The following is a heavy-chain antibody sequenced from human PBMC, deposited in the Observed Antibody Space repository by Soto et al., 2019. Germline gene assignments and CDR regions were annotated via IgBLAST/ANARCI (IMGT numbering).Heavy chain of an antibody. CDR3: ARAGVADYGSGSYYGPWFDP. D-gene: IGHD3-10*01. Sequence: SETLSLTCTVSGGSISSGDYYWSWIRQPPGKGLEWIGYIYYSGSTYYNPSLKSRVTISVDTSKNQFSLKLSSVTAADTAVYYCARAGVADYGSGSYYGPWFDPRGQGTLVTVSS. V-gene: IGHV4-30-4*01. CDR1: GGSISSGDYY. CDR2: IYYSGST. J-gene: IGHJ5*02.